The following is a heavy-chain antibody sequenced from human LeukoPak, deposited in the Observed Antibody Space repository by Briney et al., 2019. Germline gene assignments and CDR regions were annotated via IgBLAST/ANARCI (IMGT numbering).Heavy chain of an antibody. V-gene: IGHV3-11*01. CDR3: VRVLAAGFRMDV. J-gene: IGHJ6*02. Sequence: PGGSLRLSCAASGFSFSDSYMTWIRQAPGKGLECVAYISSSETTTWYADSVKGRFTISRDNAKKSLYLQMNNLSAEDTAVYYCVRVLAAGFRMDVWGQGTKGTISS. CDR1: GFSFSDSY. CDR2: ISSSETTT. D-gene: IGHD6-13*01.